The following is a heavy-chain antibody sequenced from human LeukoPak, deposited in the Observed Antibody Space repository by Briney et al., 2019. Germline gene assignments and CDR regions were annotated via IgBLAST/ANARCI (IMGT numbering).Heavy chain of an antibody. J-gene: IGHJ4*02. CDR1: GGSFSGYY. CDR2: INHSGST. D-gene: IGHD5-12*01. CDR3: AIKRAPGATYNY. Sequence: KASETLSLTCAVYGGSFSGYYWSWIRQPPGKGLEWIGEINHSGSTNYNPSLKSRVTISVDTSKNQFSLKLSSVTAADTAVYYCAIKRAPGATYNYWGQGTLVTVSS. V-gene: IGHV4-34*01.